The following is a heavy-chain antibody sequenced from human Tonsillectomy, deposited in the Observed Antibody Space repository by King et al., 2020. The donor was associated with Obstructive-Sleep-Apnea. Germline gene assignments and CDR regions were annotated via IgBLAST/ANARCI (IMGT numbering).Heavy chain of an antibody. Sequence: VQLVESGGDLVQPGGSLRLACAVSGFSFRDYAMSWVRQAAGKGLEWVSVIGGGIAGRTYYADSMRGRFTISRDNSKNTLYLQMNSLSDDDTAVYYCSKGGGTQYVEFWGQGTLVTVSS. D-gene: IGHD3-16*01. CDR2: IGGGIAGRT. V-gene: IGHV3-23*04. J-gene: IGHJ4*02. CDR3: SKGGGTQYVEF. CDR1: GFSFRDYA.